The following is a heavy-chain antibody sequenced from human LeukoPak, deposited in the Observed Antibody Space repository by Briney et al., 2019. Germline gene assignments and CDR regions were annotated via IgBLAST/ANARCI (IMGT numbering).Heavy chain of an antibody. J-gene: IGHJ3*02. CDR3: ARDSAAYRTMIVVDTDAFDI. D-gene: IGHD3-22*01. CDR2: IYYSGST. CDR1: GGSISSYY. Sequence: SETLSLTCTVSGGSISSYYWSWIRQPPGKGLEWIGYIYYSGSTNYNPSLKSRVTISVDTSKNQFSLKLSSVTAADTAVYYCARDSAAYRTMIVVDTDAFDIWGQGTMVTVSS. V-gene: IGHV4-59*01.